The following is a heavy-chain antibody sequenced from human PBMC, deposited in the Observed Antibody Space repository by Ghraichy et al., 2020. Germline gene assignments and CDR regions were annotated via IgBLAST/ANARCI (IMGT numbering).Heavy chain of an antibody. Sequence: GGSLRLSCAASGFMFSGYWMTWVRQAPGQGLEWVANIKQDGSEKYYVDSVEGRFTISRDNTKNSLYLQMNSLRADDTAVYYCARVRYYDSSGYKIFDPWGKGTLVTVSS. J-gene: IGHJ5*01. CDR3: ARVRYYDSSGYKIFDP. CDR1: GFMFSGYW. D-gene: IGHD3-22*01. V-gene: IGHV3-7*01. CDR2: IKQDGSEK.